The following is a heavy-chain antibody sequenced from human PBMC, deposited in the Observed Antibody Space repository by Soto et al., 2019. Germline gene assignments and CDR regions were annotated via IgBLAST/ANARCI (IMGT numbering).Heavy chain of an antibody. D-gene: IGHD3-16*01. J-gene: IGHJ4*02. CDR2: ISAYNGNT. CDR1: GYTFTSYG. V-gene: IGHV1-18*01. CDR3: ARDRGRWLQSRAIDY. Sequence: QVQLVQSGAEVKKPGASVKVSCKASGYTFTSYGISWVRQAPGQGLEWMGWISAYNGNTNYAQKLQGRVTMTTDTSRGTADMELRSLRSDDTAVYYCARDRGRWLQSRAIDYWGQGTLVTVSS.